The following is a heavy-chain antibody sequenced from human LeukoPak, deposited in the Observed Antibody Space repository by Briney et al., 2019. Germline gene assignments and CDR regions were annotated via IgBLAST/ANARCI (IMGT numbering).Heavy chain of an antibody. CDR2: INPNSGGT. Sequence: ASVKVSCKASGYTFTGYYMHWVRQAPGQGLEWMGWINPNSGGTNYAQKPQGRVTMTTDTSTSTAYMELRSLRSDDTAVYYCARLRIVGATPDWFDPWGQGTLVTVSS. CDR1: GYTFTGYY. J-gene: IGHJ5*02. D-gene: IGHD1-26*01. CDR3: ARLRIVGATPDWFDP. V-gene: IGHV1-2*02.